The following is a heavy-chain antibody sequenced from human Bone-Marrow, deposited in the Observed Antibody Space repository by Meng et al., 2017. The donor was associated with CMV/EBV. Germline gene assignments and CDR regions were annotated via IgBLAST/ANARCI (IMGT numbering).Heavy chain of an antibody. CDR3: ARPIPGIAAAGSQNY. D-gene: IGHD6-13*01. CDR2: ISGSGGST. CDR1: GFTFSSYA. J-gene: IGHJ4*02. V-gene: IGHV3-23*01. Sequence: GESLKISCAASGFTFSSYAMSWVRQAPGKGLEWVSAISGSGGSTYYADSVKGRFTISRDNAKNSLYLQMNSLRAEDTAVYYCARPIPGIAAAGSQNYWGQGTLVTVSS.